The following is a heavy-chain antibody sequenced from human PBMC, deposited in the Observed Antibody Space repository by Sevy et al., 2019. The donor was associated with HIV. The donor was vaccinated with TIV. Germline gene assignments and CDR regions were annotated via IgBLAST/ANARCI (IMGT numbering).Heavy chain of an antibody. D-gene: IGHD3-9*01. CDR1: GFTFSSYS. V-gene: IGHV3-21*01. CDR2: ISSSSSYI. CDR3: ASVYYDILTGYYTPDY. Sequence: GGSLRLSCAASGFTFSSYSMNWVRQAPGKGLEWVSSISSSSSYIYYADSVKGRFTISRDNAKNSLYLQMNSLRAEDTAVYYCASVYYDILTGYYTPDYWGQGTLVTVSS. J-gene: IGHJ4*02.